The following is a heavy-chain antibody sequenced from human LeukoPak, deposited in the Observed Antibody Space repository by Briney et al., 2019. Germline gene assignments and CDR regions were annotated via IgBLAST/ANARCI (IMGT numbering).Heavy chain of an antibody. V-gene: IGHV1-18*01. CDR3: ARDTIVGATGDFDY. D-gene: IGHD1-26*01. J-gene: IGHJ4*02. CDR2: ISAYNGNT. Sequence: ASVKVSCKASGYTFTSYGISWVRQAPGQGLEWMGWISAYNGNTDYAQKLQGRVTMTTDTSTSTAYMELRSLRSDDTAVYYCARDTIVGATGDFDYWGQGTLVTVSS. CDR1: GYTFTSYG.